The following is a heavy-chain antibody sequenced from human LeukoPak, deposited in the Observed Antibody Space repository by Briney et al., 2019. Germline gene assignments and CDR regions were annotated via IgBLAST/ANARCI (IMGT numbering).Heavy chain of an antibody. D-gene: IGHD3-9*01. CDR2: ISGSGGST. J-gene: IGHJ4*02. V-gene: IGHV3-23*01. CDR3: AKDSAYYWFDY. CDR1: GFTFSSYA. Sequence: GGSLRLSCAASGFTFSSYAMSWVRQAPGKGLEWVSAISGSGGSTYYADSVKGRFTISRDSAKNSLYLQMNSQRDEDTAVYYCAKDSAYYWFDYWGQGTLVTVSS.